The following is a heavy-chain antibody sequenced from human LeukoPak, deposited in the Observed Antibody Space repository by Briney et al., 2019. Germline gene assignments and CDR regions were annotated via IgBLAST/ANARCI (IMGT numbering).Heavy chain of an antibody. CDR2: ISGSGGTT. D-gene: IGHD6-13*01. CDR3: AKDPAGGTVNWFDP. V-gene: IGHV3-23*01. J-gene: IGHJ5*02. CDR1: GFTFSSYA. Sequence: GGSLRLSCAASGFTFSSYAMSWVRQAPGKELGWVSGISGSGGTTYYAASVKGRFTISRDNSKNTLYLQMNSLRAEDTAVYYCAKDPAGGTVNWFDPWGQGTLVTVPS.